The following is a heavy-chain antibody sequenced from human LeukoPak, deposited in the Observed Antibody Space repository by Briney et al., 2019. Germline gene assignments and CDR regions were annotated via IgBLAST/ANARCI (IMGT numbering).Heavy chain of an antibody. CDR1: GYTFTSYA. V-gene: IGHV1-69*06. Sequence: SVKVSCKASGYTFTSYAMNWVRQAPGQGLEWMGGIIPIFGTANYAQKFQGRVTITADKSTSTAYMELSSLRSEDTAVYYCARAGHCGGDCPPFDYWGQGTLVTVSS. CDR3: ARAGHCGGDCPPFDY. CDR2: IIPIFGTA. D-gene: IGHD2-21*02. J-gene: IGHJ4*02.